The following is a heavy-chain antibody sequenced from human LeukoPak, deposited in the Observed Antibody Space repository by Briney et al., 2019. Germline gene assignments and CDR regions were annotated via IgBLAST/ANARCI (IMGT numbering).Heavy chain of an antibody. Sequence: PSETLSLTCTVSGGSISSSSYYWGWIRQPPGKGLEWIGRIYYSGSTYYNPSLKSRVTISVDTSKNPFSLKLSSVTAADTAVYYCARSKGPSFDPWGQGTLVTVSS. CDR1: GGSISSSSYY. J-gene: IGHJ5*02. CDR2: IYYSGST. CDR3: ARSKGPSFDP. V-gene: IGHV4-39*01.